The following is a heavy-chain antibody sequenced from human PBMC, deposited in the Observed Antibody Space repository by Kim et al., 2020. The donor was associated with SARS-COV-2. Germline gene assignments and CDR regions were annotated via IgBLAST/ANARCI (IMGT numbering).Heavy chain of an antibody. V-gene: IGHV1-18*01. D-gene: IGHD3-10*01. CDR2: IRSYNGYT. CDR1: GYTFTNYG. Sequence: ASVKVSCKPSGYTFTNYGITWVRQAPGQGLEWMGWIRSYNGYTNSAQKLQGRVTLTTDTSTSTAYMELRSLTSDDTAVYYCAGGWGERDDYFDYWGQGTLVTVSS. J-gene: IGHJ4*02. CDR3: AGGWGERDDYFDY.